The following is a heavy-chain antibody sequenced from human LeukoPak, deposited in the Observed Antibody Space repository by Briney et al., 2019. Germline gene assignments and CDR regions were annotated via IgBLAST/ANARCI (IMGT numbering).Heavy chain of an antibody. Sequence: GGSLRLSCAASGLTFSSYSMNWVRQAPGKGLEWVSYISSSSSTIYYADSVKGRFTISRDNAKNSLYLQMNSLRAEDTAVYYCARPMAAGVLDYWGQGTQVTVSS. CDR3: ARPMAAGVLDY. CDR2: ISSSSSTI. V-gene: IGHV3-48*01. J-gene: IGHJ4*02. CDR1: GLTFSSYS. D-gene: IGHD3-10*01.